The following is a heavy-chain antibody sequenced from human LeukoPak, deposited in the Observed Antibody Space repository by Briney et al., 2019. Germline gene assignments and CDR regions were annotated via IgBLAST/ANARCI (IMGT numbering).Heavy chain of an antibody. CDR1: GFTFSSYW. CDR2: INSDGSGT. Sequence: PGGSLRLSCAASGFTFSSYWMHWVRQAPGKGLVWVSRINSDGSGTSYADSVKGRFTISRDNAKNTLYLQMNSLRAEDTAVYYCARDNQEGFCSGGSCYVARRRYNWFDPWGQGTLVTVSS. J-gene: IGHJ5*02. D-gene: IGHD2-15*01. CDR3: ARDNQEGFCSGGSCYVARRRYNWFDP. V-gene: IGHV3-74*01.